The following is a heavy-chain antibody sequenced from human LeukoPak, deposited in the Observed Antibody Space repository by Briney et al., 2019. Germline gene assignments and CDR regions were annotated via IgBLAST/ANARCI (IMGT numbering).Heavy chain of an antibody. Sequence: PGGSLRLSCAASGFTFSDYYMSWIRQAPGKGLEWVSYISSSGSTIYYADSVKGRFTISRDNAKNSLYLQMNCLRAEDTAVYYCAREEAAGTSGVDYWGQGTLVTVSS. V-gene: IGHV3-11*01. CDR3: AREEAAGTSGVDY. CDR1: GFTFSDYY. CDR2: ISSSGSTI. J-gene: IGHJ4*02. D-gene: IGHD6-13*01.